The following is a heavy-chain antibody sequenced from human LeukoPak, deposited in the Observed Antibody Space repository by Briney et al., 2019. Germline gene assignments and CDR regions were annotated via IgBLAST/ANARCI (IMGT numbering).Heavy chain of an antibody. CDR3: ATGAQQLGY. CDR2: IKQDGSEK. D-gene: IGHD6-13*01. V-gene: IGHV3-7*03. J-gene: IGHJ4*02. CDR1: GFTFSGYW. Sequence: GGSLRLSCVASGFTFSGYWMSWVRQAPGKGLEWVANIKQDGSEKYYVDSVKGRFTISRDNAENSLYLQMNSLRAEDTGMYYCATGAQQLGYWGQGTLVTVSS.